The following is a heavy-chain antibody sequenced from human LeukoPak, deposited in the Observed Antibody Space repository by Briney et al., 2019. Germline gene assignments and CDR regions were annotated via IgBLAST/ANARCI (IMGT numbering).Heavy chain of an antibody. CDR2: INPNSGGT. Sequence: GASVKVSCKASGYTFTGYYMHWVRQAPGQGLEWMGWINPNSGGTNYAQKFQGRVTMTRDTSISTAYMELSRLRSDDTAVYYCARDLIVGATLNPTADYWGQGTLVTVSS. D-gene: IGHD1-26*01. V-gene: IGHV1-2*02. CDR1: GYTFTGYY. J-gene: IGHJ4*02. CDR3: ARDLIVGATLNPTADY.